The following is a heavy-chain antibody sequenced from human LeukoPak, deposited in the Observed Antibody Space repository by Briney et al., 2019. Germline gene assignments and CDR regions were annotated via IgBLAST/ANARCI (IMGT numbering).Heavy chain of an antibody. CDR1: GGSISSYY. Sequence: SETLSLTCTVSGGSISSYYWTWIRQPPGKGLDGMGYIYYSGSTNYKPSLKSRVTISVDTSKNQCSLKLSSATAADTAVYYCARCGYSYGGNLRFDPWGQGTLVTVSS. D-gene: IGHD5-18*01. V-gene: IGHV4-59*01. J-gene: IGHJ5*02. CDR2: IYYSGST. CDR3: ARCGYSYGGNLRFDP.